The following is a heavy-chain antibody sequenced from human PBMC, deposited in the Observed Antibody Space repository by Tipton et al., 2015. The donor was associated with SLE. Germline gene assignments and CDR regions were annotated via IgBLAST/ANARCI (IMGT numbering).Heavy chain of an antibody. V-gene: IGHV4-34*01. CDR3: ARHPPREQLVFGYFDL. Sequence: TLSLTCAVYGGSFSGYYWSWIRQPPGKGLEWIGEINHSGSTNYNPSLKSRVTISVDTSKNQFSLKLSSVTAADTAVYYCARHPPREQLVFGYFDLWGRGTLVTVSS. D-gene: IGHD6-13*01. CDR1: GGSFSGYY. CDR2: INHSGST. J-gene: IGHJ2*01.